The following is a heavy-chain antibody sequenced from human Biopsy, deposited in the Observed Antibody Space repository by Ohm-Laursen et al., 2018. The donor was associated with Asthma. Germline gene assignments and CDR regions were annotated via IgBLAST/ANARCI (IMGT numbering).Heavy chain of an antibody. D-gene: IGHD1-20*01. V-gene: IGHV3-30*18. Sequence: LSLTCAASGVSFSTYGMNWVRQAPGKGLEWVAVIGFDGLKKDYADSVKGRFTISRDNSKNTLYLEVTSLRAEDTAVYYCAKGKYKWNDGYYGLDVWGQGTTVTVSS. CDR1: GVSFSTYG. CDR3: AKGKYKWNDGYYGLDV. J-gene: IGHJ6*02. CDR2: IGFDGLKK.